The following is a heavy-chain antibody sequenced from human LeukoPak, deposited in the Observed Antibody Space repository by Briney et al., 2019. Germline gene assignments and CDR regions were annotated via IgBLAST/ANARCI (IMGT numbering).Heavy chain of an antibody. J-gene: IGHJ4*02. CDR2: INPNSGGT. V-gene: IGHV1-2*02. CDR3: ARDRGVYYYGSGSYGY. Sequence: PSVKVSCKASGYTFTGYYMHWVRQAPGQGLEWMGWINPNSGGTNYAQKFQGRVTMTRDTSISTAYMELSRLRSDDTAVYYCARDRGVYYYGSGSYGYWGQGTLVTVSS. CDR1: GYTFTGYY. D-gene: IGHD3-10*01.